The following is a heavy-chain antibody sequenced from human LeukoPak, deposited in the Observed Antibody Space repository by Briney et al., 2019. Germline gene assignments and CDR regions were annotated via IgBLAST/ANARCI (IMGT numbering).Heavy chain of an antibody. CDR1: GFTFSSYS. V-gene: IGHV3-21*01. CDR2: ISSSGIYI. D-gene: IGHD5-18*01. J-gene: IGHJ4*02. CDR3: ARDLSGVTGYTYGRGIDY. Sequence: GGSLRLSCAASGFTFSSYSMNWVRQAPGKGLEWVSSISSSGIYIYYADSVKGRFTISRDNAKNSTYLQMNSLRAEDTALYYCARDLSGVTGYTYGRGIDYWGQGTLVTVSS.